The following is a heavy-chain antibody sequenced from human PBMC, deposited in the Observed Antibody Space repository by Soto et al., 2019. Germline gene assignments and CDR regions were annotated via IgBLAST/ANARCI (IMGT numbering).Heavy chain of an antibody. Sequence: ASVKVSCKASGYTFTSYGISWVRQAPGQGLEWMGWISASNGNTNYAQKLQGRVTMTTDTSTNTAYMELRSLRSDDTAVYYCAKVSSCWYYWFDPWGQGTLVPVSS. CDR3: AKVSSCWYYWFDP. CDR1: GYTFTSYG. V-gene: IGHV1-18*01. J-gene: IGHJ5*02. CDR2: ISASNGNT. D-gene: IGHD6-19*01.